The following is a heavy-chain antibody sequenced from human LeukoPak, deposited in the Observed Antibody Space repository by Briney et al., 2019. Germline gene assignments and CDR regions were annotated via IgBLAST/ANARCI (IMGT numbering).Heavy chain of an antibody. D-gene: IGHD3-10*01. Sequence: ASVTVSCTASGYTFTGYYMHWVRQAPGQGLEWMGWINPNSGGTNYAQKFQGRVTMTRDTSISTAYMELSRLRSDDTAVYYCARGGDLWFGELLLSIIDYWGQGTLVTVSS. J-gene: IGHJ4*02. V-gene: IGHV1-2*02. CDR2: INPNSGGT. CDR1: GYTFTGYY. CDR3: ARGGDLWFGELLLSIIDY.